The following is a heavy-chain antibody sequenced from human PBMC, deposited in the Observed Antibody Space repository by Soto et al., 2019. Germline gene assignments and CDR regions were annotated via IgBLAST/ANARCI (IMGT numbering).Heavy chain of an antibody. CDR3: AKEYEYSSGWERIDY. J-gene: IGHJ4*02. CDR1: GFTFSSYA. V-gene: IGHV3-23*01. D-gene: IGHD6-19*01. CDR2: ISGSGGST. Sequence: EVPLLESGGGLVQPGGSLRLSCAASGFTFSSYAMSWVRQAPGKGLEWVSAISGSGGSTYYADSVKGRFTISRDNSNNTLYLQMNSLRAEDTAVYYCAKEYEYSSGWERIDYWGQGTLVTVSS.